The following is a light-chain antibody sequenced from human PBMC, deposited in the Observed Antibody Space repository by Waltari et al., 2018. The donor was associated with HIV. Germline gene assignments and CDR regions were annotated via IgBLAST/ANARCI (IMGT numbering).Light chain of an antibody. CDR2: DAS. J-gene: IGKJ2*01. V-gene: IGKV3D-15*03. CDR1: QSISNN. CDR3: HQYHDWYT. Sequence: IAMTQSPATLSVSPGESATLSCRASQSISNNLAWFQQKPGQAPRLLIYDASFRATGITARFSGSGSGTEFTLTVSFLQSEDFAVYYCHQYHDWYTFGQGTKLEIK.